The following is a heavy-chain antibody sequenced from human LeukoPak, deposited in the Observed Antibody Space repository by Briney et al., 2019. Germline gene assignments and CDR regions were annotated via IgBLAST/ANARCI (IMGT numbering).Heavy chain of an antibody. CDR1: GYTFTRYA. Sequence: GASVKVSCKASGYTFTRYAMNWVRQAPGQGLEWMGWINTNTRNPTYAQGFTGRVVFSLDTSVSTAYLQISSLKAEDTAVYYCAREQYQNMVRGVIGVDYWGQGTLVTVSS. J-gene: IGHJ4*02. CDR2: INTNTRNP. CDR3: AREQYQNMVRGVIGVDY. D-gene: IGHD3-10*01. V-gene: IGHV7-4-1*02.